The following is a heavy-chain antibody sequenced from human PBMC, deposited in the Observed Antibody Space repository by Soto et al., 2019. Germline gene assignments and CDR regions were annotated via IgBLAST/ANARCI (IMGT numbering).Heavy chain of an antibody. J-gene: IGHJ4*02. CDR1: GYTFTGYY. CDR3: ARAVAVPADFDY. D-gene: IGHD6-19*01. V-gene: IGHV1-2*02. CDR2: INPNSGGT. Sequence: ASVKVSCKASGYTFTGYYMHWVRQAPGQGLEWMGWINPNSGGTNYAQKFQGRVTITRDTSASAAYMELSSLSSEDTAVYYCARAVAVPADFDYWGQGTLVTVSS.